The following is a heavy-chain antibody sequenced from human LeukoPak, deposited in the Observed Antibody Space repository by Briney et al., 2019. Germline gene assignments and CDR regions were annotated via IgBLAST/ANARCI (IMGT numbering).Heavy chain of an antibody. Sequence: SGTLSLTCAVYGDSFSGYYWSWIRQPPGKGLEWIAEINHRGTTHYNPSLESRVTISVDTSKNQFSLKLSSVIAADTAVYYCARMNPMDVWGKGTTVTVSS. V-gene: IGHV4-34*01. CDR3: ARMNPMDV. CDR2: INHRGTT. CDR1: GDSFSGYY. D-gene: IGHD1-14*01. J-gene: IGHJ6*03.